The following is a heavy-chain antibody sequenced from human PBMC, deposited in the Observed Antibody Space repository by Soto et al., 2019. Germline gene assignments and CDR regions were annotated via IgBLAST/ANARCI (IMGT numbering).Heavy chain of an antibody. J-gene: IGHJ6*02. CDR3: AREPKRGILWFGEGPGDYYYGMDV. CDR2: IYSGGST. V-gene: IGHV3-66*01. CDR1: GFTVSSNY. D-gene: IGHD3-10*01. Sequence: EVQLVESGGGLVQPGGSLRLSCAASGFTVSSNYMSWVRQAPGKGLEWVSVIYSGGSTYYADSVKGRFTISRDNSKNTLYLQMNSLRAEDTAVYYCAREPKRGILWFGEGPGDYYYGMDVWGQGTTVTVSS.